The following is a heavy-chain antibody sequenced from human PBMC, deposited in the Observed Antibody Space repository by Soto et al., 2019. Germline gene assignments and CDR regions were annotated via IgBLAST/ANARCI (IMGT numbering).Heavy chain of an antibody. V-gene: IGHV5-51*01. J-gene: IGHJ4*02. CDR1: GCNFGTSW. Sequence: GESLKISCRTSGCNFGTSWIGWVRQMPGKGLEWVGLIYPRDSDTTYSPPFEGHVTISADTSTDTAYLQWRSLEASDSAMYYCARRSGSNRWVASWGQGALVTVSS. CDR2: IYPRDSDT. CDR3: ARRSGSNRWVAS. D-gene: IGHD1-26*01.